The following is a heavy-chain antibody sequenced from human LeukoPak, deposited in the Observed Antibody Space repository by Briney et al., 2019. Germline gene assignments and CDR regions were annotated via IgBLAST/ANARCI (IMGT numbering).Heavy chain of an antibody. Sequence: GASVKVSCKASGYTFTSYYMHWVRQAPGQGLEWMGIINPSGGSTSYAQKFQGRVTMTRDTSTSTVYMELSSLRSEDTAVYYCARDASEDYDLRDYYMDVWGKGTTVTVSS. J-gene: IGHJ6*03. V-gene: IGHV1-46*01. D-gene: IGHD3-3*01. CDR3: ARDASEDYDLRDYYMDV. CDR2: INPSGGST. CDR1: GYTFTSYY.